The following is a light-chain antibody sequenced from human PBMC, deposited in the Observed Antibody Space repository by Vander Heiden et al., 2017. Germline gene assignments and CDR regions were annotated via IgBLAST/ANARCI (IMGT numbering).Light chain of an antibody. V-gene: IGKV1-39*01. CDR3: QQSYSTPRT. CDR2: AAS. J-gene: IGKJ1*01. CDR1: QSISSY. Sequence: DIQMTQSPSSLSASVGDRVTITCRASQSISSYLNWYLQKPGKAPKLLIYAASSLQSGVPSRFSGSGSGTDFTLTISSLQPEDVATYYCQQSYSTPRTFGQGTKVEIK.